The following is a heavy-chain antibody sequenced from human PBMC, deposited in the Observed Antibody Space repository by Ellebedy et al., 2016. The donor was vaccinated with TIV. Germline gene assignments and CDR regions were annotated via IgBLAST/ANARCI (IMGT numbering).Heavy chain of an antibody. V-gene: IGHV3-69-1*01. CDR3: ARQTVATSVNDAFDI. Sequence: GESLKISCAGSGFTFSDYIIHWVRQAPGKGLEWVSSIGSSTSNYADSARGRFTISRANAKNSLYLQMNSLRAEDTAVYYCARQTVATSVNDAFDIWGLGTVVTVSS. CDR1: GFTFSDYI. D-gene: IGHD4-17*01. CDR2: IGSSTS. J-gene: IGHJ3*02.